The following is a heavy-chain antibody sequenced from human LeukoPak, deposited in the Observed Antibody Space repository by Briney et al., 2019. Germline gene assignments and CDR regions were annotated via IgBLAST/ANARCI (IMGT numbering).Heavy chain of an antibody. D-gene: IGHD6-13*01. CDR3: AKDLSSYSSSWYNLDY. J-gene: IGHJ4*02. V-gene: IGHV3-30*02. CDR1: GFTFSSYV. Sequence: GGSLRLSCAASGFTFSSYVMHWVRQAPGKGLEWVAFIRYDGSNKYYADSVKGRFTISRDNSKNTLYLQMNSLRAEDTAVYYCAKDLSSYSSSWYNLDYWGQGTLVTVSS. CDR2: IRYDGSNK.